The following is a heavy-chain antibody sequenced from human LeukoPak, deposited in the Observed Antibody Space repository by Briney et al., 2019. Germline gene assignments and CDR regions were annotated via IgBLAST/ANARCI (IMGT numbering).Heavy chain of an antibody. CDR3: ARVPSSIAARPSLYYYYYMDV. V-gene: IGHV4-34*01. CDR2: GSDVGGT. CDR1: GASLNGHY. D-gene: IGHD6-6*01. Sequence: PSETLSLTCAVYGASLNGHYWSWIRQPPGKGLEWIGEGSDVGGTKYNPSLKSRVTISADTSKNQFSLKLSSVTAADTAVYYCARVPSSIAARPSLYYYYYMDVWGKGTTVTVSS. J-gene: IGHJ6*03.